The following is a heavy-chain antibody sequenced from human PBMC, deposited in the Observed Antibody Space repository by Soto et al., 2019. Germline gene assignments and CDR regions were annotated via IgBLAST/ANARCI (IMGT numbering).Heavy chain of an antibody. CDR3: ARAGPGLELPDY. Sequence: SETLSLTCTVSGGSISGYYWSWIRQPPGQGLEWIGYVYYSGSTNYNPSLKSRATISVDKSKNQISLKLSSVTAGDTAVYYCARAGPGLELPDYWGQGTLVTVSS. D-gene: IGHD1-7*01. V-gene: IGHV4-59*01. CDR2: VYYSGST. CDR1: GGSISGYY. J-gene: IGHJ4*02.